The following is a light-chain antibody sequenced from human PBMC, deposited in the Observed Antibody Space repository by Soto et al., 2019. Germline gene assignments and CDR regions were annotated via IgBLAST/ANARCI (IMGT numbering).Light chain of an antibody. CDR3: AAWDDSLSGWV. V-gene: IGLV1-47*01. CDR1: SSNVGSNY. CDR2: RNN. J-gene: IGLJ3*02. Sequence: QSVLTQPPSASGTPGQRVTISCSGSSSNVGSNYVYWYQQLPGTAPKLLIYRNNQRPPGAPDRFSGSKSGTSASLAISGRRSEDEADYYCAAWDDSLSGWVFGGGTKLTVL.